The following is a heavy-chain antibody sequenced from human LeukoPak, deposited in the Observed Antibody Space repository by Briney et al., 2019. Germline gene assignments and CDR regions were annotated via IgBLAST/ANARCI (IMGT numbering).Heavy chain of an antibody. Sequence: SGGSLRLSCAASGFTFSSYAMSWVRQAPGKGLEWVSGISGSGDNTYYADSVKGRFTIPRDNSKNTLYAQVNSLGTEDTAAYYCAKGSYYDSSGSFYFDYWGQGTLVTVSS. V-gene: IGHV3-23*01. CDR2: ISGSGDNT. J-gene: IGHJ4*02. CDR3: AKGSYYDSSGSFYFDY. CDR1: GFTFSSYA. D-gene: IGHD3-22*01.